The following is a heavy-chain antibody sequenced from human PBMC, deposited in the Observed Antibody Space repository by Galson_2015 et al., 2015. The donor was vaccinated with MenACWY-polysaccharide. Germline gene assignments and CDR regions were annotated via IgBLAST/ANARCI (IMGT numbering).Heavy chain of an antibody. CDR3: TSRDLWSGYDALDI. J-gene: IGHJ3*02. CDR2: IKSDGSST. CDR1: GFTFSSYW. Sequence: SLRLSCAASGFTFSSYWMHWVRQAPGKGLVWVSRIKSDGSSTSYADSVRGRFTISRDNAKNTLYLQMNSLRAEDTAVYYCTSRDLWSGYDALDIWGQGTMVTVSS. D-gene: IGHD3-3*01. V-gene: IGHV3-74*01.